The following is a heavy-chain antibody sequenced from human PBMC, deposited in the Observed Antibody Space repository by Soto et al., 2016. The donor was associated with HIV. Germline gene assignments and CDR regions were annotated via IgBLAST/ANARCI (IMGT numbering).Heavy chain of an antibody. CDR1: GGSFSGYS. V-gene: IGHV4-34*02. CDR3: ARGDMVVPDYYYGMDV. J-gene: IGHJ6*02. D-gene: IGHD5-12*01. Sequence: QVQLQQWGAGLLKPSETLSLTCAVYGGSFSGYSWSWIRQPPGKGLEWIGEISQSANTNYNPSLKSRVTISIDTSKKQFSLRVNSVTAADTAMYYCARGDMVVPDYYYGMDVWGQGTTVTVSS. CDR2: ISQSANT.